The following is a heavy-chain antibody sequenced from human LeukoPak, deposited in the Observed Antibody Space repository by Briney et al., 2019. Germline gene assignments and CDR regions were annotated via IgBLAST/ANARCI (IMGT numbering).Heavy chain of an antibody. Sequence: GGSLRLSCAASGFTFSSYWMSWVRQAPGKGLEWVANIKQDGSEKYYVDSVKVRFTISRDNAKNSLYLQMNSLRAEDTAVYYCARVFGYSYGFKDYWGQGTLVTVSS. CDR1: GFTFSSYW. J-gene: IGHJ4*02. CDR2: IKQDGSEK. V-gene: IGHV3-7*03. CDR3: ARVFGYSYGFKDY. D-gene: IGHD5-18*01.